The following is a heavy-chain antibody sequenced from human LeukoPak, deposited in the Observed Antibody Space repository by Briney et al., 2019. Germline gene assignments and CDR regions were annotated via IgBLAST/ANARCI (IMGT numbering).Heavy chain of an antibody. CDR1: GGTFSSYA. CDR2: IIPIFGTA. D-gene: IGHD3-22*01. Sequence: GASVKVSCKASGGTFSSYAISWVRQAPGQGLESMGGIIPIFGTANYSQKFQGRVTITADESTSTAYMELSSLRSEDTAVYYCARDRYDSSGYYVDYWGQGTLVTVSS. V-gene: IGHV1-69*01. CDR3: ARDRYDSSGYYVDY. J-gene: IGHJ4*02.